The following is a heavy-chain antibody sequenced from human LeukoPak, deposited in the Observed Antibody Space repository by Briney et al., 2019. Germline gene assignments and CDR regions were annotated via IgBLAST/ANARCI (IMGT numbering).Heavy chain of an antibody. Sequence: GASVKVSCKASGYTFTGYYMHWVRQAPGQGLEWMGWINPNSGGTNYAQKFQGRVTMTRDTSISTAYMELSRLRSDDTAVYYCARAEADRVGATTYWGQGTLVTVSS. CDR1: GYTFTGYY. J-gene: IGHJ4*02. D-gene: IGHD1-26*01. V-gene: IGHV1-2*02. CDR2: INPNSGGT. CDR3: ARAEADRVGATTY.